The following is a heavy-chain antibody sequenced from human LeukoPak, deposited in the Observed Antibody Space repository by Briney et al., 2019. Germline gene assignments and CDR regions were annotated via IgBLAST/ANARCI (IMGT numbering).Heavy chain of an antibody. CDR1: GYTFTSYY. CDR3: ARDGMVRGVNHYYYMDV. D-gene: IGHD3-10*01. Sequence: GASVKVSCKASGYTFTSYYMHWVRQAPGQGLEWMGIINPSGGSTSYAQKFQGRVTVTRDMSTSTVYMELSSLRSEDTAVYSCARDGMVRGVNHYYYMDVWGKGTTVTISS. J-gene: IGHJ6*03. V-gene: IGHV1-46*01. CDR2: INPSGGST.